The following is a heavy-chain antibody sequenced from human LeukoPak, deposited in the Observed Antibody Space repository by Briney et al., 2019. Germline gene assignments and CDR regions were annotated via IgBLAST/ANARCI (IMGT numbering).Heavy chain of an antibody. CDR2: IYYSGST. CDR1: GGSISSFY. J-gene: IGHJ4*02. CDR3: ARDRGGRTFYY. D-gene: IGHD3-16*01. Sequence: PSETLSLTCTVSGGSISSFYWNWIRQPPGKGLEWIGYIYYSGSTYYNPSLKSRVTISVDTSKNQFSLKLSSVTAADTAVYYCARDRGGRTFYYWGRGKVATVSS. V-gene: IGHV4-59*01.